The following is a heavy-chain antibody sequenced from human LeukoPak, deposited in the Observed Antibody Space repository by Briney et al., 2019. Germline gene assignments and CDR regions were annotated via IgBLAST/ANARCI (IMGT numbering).Heavy chain of an antibody. D-gene: IGHD3-22*01. J-gene: IGHJ4*02. CDR2: ISSSGRSI. V-gene: IGHV3-48*03. CDR3: ARLDSSGFDY. CDR1: GFTFSSYE. Sequence: GGSLRLSCAASGFTFSSYEMNWVRQAPGKGLEWVSYISSSGRSIYYADSVKGRFSISRDNAKNSLYLQMNSLRAEDTAIYYCARLDSSGFDYWGQGTLVTVSS.